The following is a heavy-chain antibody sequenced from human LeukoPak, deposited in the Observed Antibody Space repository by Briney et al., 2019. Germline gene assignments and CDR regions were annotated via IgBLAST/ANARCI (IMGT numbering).Heavy chain of an antibody. CDR3: ARDGSGYSDPVDY. CDR1: GFSLSTHW. D-gene: IGHD3-22*01. J-gene: IGHJ4*02. Sequence: GGSLRLSCEASGFSLSTHWMHWVRQAPGKGLEWVSGISWNSGSIGYADSVKGRFTISRDNAKNSLYLQMNSLRAEDSAVYYCARDGSGYSDPVDYWGQGTLVTVSS. CDR2: ISWNSGSI. V-gene: IGHV3-9*01.